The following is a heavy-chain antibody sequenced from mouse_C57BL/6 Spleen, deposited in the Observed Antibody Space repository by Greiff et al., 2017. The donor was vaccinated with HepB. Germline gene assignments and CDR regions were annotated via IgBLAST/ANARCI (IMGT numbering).Heavy chain of an antibody. CDR1: GFTFSSYG. J-gene: IGHJ4*01. Sequence: EVKLVESGGDLVKPGGSLKLSCAASGFTFSSYGMSWVRQTPDKRLEWVATISSGGSYTYYPDSVKGRFTISRDNAKNTLYLQMSSLKSEDTAMYYCASLTTVVPLYAMDYWGQGTSVTVSS. CDR3: ASLTTVVPLYAMDY. CDR2: ISSGGSYT. D-gene: IGHD1-1*01. V-gene: IGHV5-6*02.